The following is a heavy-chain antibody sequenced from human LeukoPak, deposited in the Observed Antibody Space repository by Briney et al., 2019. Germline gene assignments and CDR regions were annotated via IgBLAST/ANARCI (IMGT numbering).Heavy chain of an antibody. J-gene: IGHJ6*02. D-gene: IGHD5-12*01. CDR3: ARSGYDLKDYYYSMDV. CDR2: ISAYNGNT. V-gene: IGHV1-18*01. Sequence: ASVKVSCKASGYTFTSYGISWVRQAPGQGLEWMGWISAYNGNTNYAQKLQGRVTMTTDTSTSTAYMELRSLRSDDTAVYYCARSGYDLKDYYYSMDVWGQGTTVTVSS. CDR1: GYTFTSYG.